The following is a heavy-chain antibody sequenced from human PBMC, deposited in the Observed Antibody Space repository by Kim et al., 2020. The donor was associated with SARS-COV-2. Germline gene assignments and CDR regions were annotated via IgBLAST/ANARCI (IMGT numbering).Heavy chain of an antibody. Sequence: GGSLRLSCAASGFTFSSYAMHWVRQAPGKGLEWVAVISYDGSNKYYADSVKGRFTISRDNSKNTLYLQMNSLRAEDTAVYYCARDQNLGKWGGPALGFQHWGQGTLVTVSS. D-gene: IGHD3-10*01. CDR3: ARDQNLGKWGGPALGFQH. CDR2: ISYDGSNK. J-gene: IGHJ1*01. CDR1: GFTFSSYA. V-gene: IGHV3-30-3*01.